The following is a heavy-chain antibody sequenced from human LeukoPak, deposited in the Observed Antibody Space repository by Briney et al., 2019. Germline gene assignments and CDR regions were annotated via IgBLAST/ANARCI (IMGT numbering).Heavy chain of an antibody. Sequence: ASVKVSCKASGYTFTGYYMHWVRQAPGQGREWMGWINPNSGGTNYAQKFQGRVTMTRDTSISTAYMELSRLRSDDTAVYYCAREGSPFYYYYMDVWGKGTTVTVSS. CDR3: AREGSPFYYYYMDV. D-gene: IGHD2-15*01. CDR1: GYTFTGYY. J-gene: IGHJ6*03. CDR2: INPNSGGT. V-gene: IGHV1-2*02.